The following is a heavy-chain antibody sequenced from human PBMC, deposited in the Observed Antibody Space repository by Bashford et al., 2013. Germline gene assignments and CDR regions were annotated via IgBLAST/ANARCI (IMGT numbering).Heavy chain of an antibody. CDR1: GGSISSSSYY. Sequence: SETLSLTCTVSGGSISSSSYYWGWIRQPPGKGLEWIGSIYYSGSTYYNPSLKSRVTISLDKSKNQISLRLSSVTAADTGVYYCARALIYHVDIVAGGWTYYMDVWGKGTTVTVSS. CDR3: ARALIYHVDIVAGGWTYYMDV. CDR2: IYYSGST. V-gene: IGHV4-39*07. J-gene: IGHJ6*03. D-gene: IGHD5-12*01.